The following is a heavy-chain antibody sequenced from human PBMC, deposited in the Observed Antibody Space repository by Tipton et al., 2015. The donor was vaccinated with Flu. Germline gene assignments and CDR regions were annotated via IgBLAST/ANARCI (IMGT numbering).Heavy chain of an antibody. CDR3: ARVIPEFVAGLSY. Sequence: SLRLSCAASGFTFSRYGMSWVRQAPGKGLEWVSAIGGGGATTYFADSVKGRFTISRDNTRNTLYLQMNSLRAEDTAIYYCARVIPEFVAGLSYWGQRTLVSVSS. D-gene: IGHD6-19*01. V-gene: IGHV3-23*01. CDR2: IGGGGATT. J-gene: IGHJ4*02. CDR1: GFTFSRYG.